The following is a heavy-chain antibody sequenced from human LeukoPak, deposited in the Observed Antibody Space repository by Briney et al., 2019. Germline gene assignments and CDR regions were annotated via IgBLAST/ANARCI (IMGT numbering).Heavy chain of an antibody. CDR3: AKRSGGPSPFDY. Sequence: GESLRLSCAASGFTFTTYWMSWVRQAPGKGLEWVANIKQDGTERYYVDSVKGRFTISRDNAKNSLYLQMSSLRVEDTAVYYCAKRSGGPSPFDYWGQGALVTVSS. CDR1: GFTFTTYW. J-gene: IGHJ4*02. D-gene: IGHD3-3*01. CDR2: IKQDGTER. V-gene: IGHV3-7*01.